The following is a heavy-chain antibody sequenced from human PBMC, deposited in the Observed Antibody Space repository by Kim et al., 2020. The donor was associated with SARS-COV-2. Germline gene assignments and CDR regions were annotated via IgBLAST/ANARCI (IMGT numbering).Heavy chain of an antibody. J-gene: IGHJ3*02. D-gene: IGHD5-12*01. CDR2: ISGSGVTT. V-gene: IGHV3-23*01. CDR3: ARQSGHIVYDFFGGDAYDI. CDR1: EFTFSTYD. Sequence: GGSLRLSCAASEFTFSTYDMTWVRQAPGKGLEWVSAISGSGVTTYYADSVRGRFTISRDNSRNTLYLQMNSLRAEDTALYYCARQSGHIVYDFFGGDAYDIWGQGTMVTVSS.